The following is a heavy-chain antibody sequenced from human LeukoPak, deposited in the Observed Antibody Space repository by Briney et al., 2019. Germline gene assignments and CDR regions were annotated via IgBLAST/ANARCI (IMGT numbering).Heavy chain of an antibody. J-gene: IGHJ4*02. CDR2: INWNGGST. V-gene: IGHV3-20*04. Sequence: GGSLRLSCAASGFTFDDYGISWVRQAPGKGLEWASGINWNGGSTGYADSVKGRFTISRDNAKNSLYLQMNSLRAEDTALYYCARSPHILTGENFDYWGQGTLVTVSS. D-gene: IGHD3-9*01. CDR1: GFTFDDYG. CDR3: ARSPHILTGENFDY.